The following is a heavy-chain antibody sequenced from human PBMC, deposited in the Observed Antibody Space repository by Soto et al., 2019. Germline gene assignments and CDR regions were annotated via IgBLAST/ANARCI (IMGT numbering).Heavy chain of an antibody. J-gene: IGHJ5*02. CDR3: ASGGSFYSGCWFDP. D-gene: IGHD2-15*01. CDR2: IYYSGST. Sequence: QLHLQESGPGLVKPSETLSLTCTVSGGSISSSSYYWGWIRQPPGKGLEWIGNIYYSGSTYYNPSLKSRVTISVDTSKKQFSLKLSSVTAADTAVYYCASGGSFYSGCWFDPWGQGTLVTVSS. V-gene: IGHV4-39*01. CDR1: GGSISSSSYY.